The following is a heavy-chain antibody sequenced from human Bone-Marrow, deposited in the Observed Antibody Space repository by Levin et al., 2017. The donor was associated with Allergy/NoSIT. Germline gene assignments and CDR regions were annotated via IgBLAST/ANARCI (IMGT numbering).Heavy chain of an antibody. CDR2: ISGSGDSI. CDR3: ARGTFTATSFTFGY. D-gene: IGHD2-15*01. CDR1: GFTFSGYS. Sequence: ETLSLTCAASGFTFSGYSMNWVRQAPGQGLEWISYISGSGDSIHYADSVKGRFTISRDSAKNSLYLQMNSLRDEDTALYYCARGTFTATSFTFGYWGQGTLVTVSS. V-gene: IGHV3-48*02. J-gene: IGHJ4*02.